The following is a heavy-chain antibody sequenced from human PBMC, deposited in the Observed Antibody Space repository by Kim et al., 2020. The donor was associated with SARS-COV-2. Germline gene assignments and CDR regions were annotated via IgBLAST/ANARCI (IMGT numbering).Heavy chain of an antibody. CDR1: GGSINNDDYY. J-gene: IGHJ4*02. CDR3: ARGRLLRYFDWLPTLDY. V-gene: IGHV4-30-4*01. D-gene: IGHD3-9*01. Sequence: SETLSLTCTVSGGSINNDDYYWTWIRQPPGKALEWIGYIYYSGGTYYNPSLKSRLTMSVDASENQFSLRLSSVTAADTAVYYCARGRLLRYFDWLPTLDYWGQGTLVTVSS. CDR2: IYYSGGT.